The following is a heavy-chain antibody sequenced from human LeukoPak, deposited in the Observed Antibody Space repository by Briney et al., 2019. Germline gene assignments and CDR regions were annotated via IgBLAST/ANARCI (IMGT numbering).Heavy chain of an antibody. V-gene: IGHV4-39*07. CDR2: IYYSGIT. CDR1: GGSVTTSSFY. CDR3: ARAGLRFFDWSNNYYYAMDV. D-gene: IGHD3-9*01. J-gene: IGHJ6*02. Sequence: SETLSLTCTLSGGSVTTSSFYWAWIRQPPGKGLECIGTIYYSGITYYHSSLKSRVTISVDTSKNQFSLKLSSVTAADTAVYYCARAGLRFFDWSNNYYYAMDVWGQGPTVSVSS.